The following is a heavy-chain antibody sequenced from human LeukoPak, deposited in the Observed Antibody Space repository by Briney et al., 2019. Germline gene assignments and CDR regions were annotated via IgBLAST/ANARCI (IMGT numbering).Heavy chain of an antibody. CDR3: AKGSKWIQLWSLFTDY. V-gene: IGHV3-30*18. D-gene: IGHD5-18*01. CDR2: ISYDGSNK. CDR1: GFTFSSYG. Sequence: GGSLRLSCAASGFTFSSYGMHWVRQAPGKGLEWVAVISYDGSNKYYADSVKGRFTISRDNSKNTLYLQMNSLRAEDTAVYYCAKGSKWIQLWSLFTDYWGQGTLVTVSS. J-gene: IGHJ4*02.